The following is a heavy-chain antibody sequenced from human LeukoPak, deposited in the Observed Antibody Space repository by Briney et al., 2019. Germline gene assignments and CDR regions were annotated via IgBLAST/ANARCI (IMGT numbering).Heavy chain of an antibody. CDR2: IYSGGTT. V-gene: IGHV3-53*05. Sequence: GGSLRLSCAASDFTVSNNHMSWVRQAPGKGLEWVSVIYSGGTTYYADSVKGRFTISRDNSKNTLYLQMNSLRAEDTAVYYCAREYDFWSGYYTGYYYYMDVWGKGTTVTVSS. CDR3: AREYDFWSGYYTGYYYYMDV. D-gene: IGHD3-3*01. J-gene: IGHJ6*03. CDR1: DFTVSNNH.